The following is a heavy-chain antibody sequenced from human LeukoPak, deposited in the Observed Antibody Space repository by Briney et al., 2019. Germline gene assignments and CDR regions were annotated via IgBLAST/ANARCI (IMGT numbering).Heavy chain of an antibody. V-gene: IGHV1-46*01. J-gene: IGHJ4*02. CDR2: INPSGGST. Sequence: ASVKVSCKASGYTFTSYYMHWVRQAPGQGLEWMGIINPSGGSTSYAQKFQGRVTMTRDMSTSTVYMELSSLRSEDTAVYYCARLMYYYDSTAKGGIDYWGQGTLVTVSS. CDR3: ARLMYYYDSTAKGGIDY. CDR1: GYTFTSYY. D-gene: IGHD3-22*01.